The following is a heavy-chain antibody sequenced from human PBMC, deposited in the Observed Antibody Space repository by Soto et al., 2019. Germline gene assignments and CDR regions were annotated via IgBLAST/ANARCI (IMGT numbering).Heavy chain of an antibody. CDR3: AKDPSGKNSSGYSDY. J-gene: IGHJ4*02. V-gene: IGHV3-23*01. D-gene: IGHD6-19*01. Sequence: GGSLRLSCAASGFTFSSYAMSWVRQAPGKGLEWVSAISGSGGSTYYADSVKGRFTISRDNSKNTLYLQMNSLRAEDTVVYYCAKDPSGKNSSGYSDYWGQGTLVTVSS. CDR2: ISGSGGST. CDR1: GFTFSSYA.